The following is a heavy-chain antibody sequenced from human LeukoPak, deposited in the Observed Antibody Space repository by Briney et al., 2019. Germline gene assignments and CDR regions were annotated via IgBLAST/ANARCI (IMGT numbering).Heavy chain of an antibody. Sequence: GASVKVSCKASGYTFTSYYMHWVRQAPGQGLEWMGIINPSGGSTSYAQKFQGRVTMTRDTSTSTVYMELSSLRSEDTAVYYCARTVAIGHMVRGVFDYWGQGTLVTVSS. CDR2: INPSGGST. J-gene: IGHJ4*02. CDR3: ARTVAIGHMVRGVFDY. V-gene: IGHV1-46*01. D-gene: IGHD3-10*01. CDR1: GYTFTSYY.